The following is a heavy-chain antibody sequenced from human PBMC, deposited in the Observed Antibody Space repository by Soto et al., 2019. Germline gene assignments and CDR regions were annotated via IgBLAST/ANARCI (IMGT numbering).Heavy chain of an antibody. CDR1: GFTFRNNG. D-gene: IGHD3-22*01. V-gene: IGHV3-30*18. J-gene: IGHJ6*02. Sequence: GGSLRLSCEASGFTFRNNGMHWVRQVPGKGLEWVAVISYDGNNKYYADSVKGRFTISRDNSKNTVYLQMNNLRAEDTAMYYCAKGGSGNYLTYYYFYGMDVWGQGTTVTISS. CDR2: ISYDGNNK. CDR3: AKGGSGNYLTYYYFYGMDV.